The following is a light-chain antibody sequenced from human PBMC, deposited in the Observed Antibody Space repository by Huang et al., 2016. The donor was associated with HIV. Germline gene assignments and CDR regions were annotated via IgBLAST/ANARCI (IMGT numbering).Light chain of an antibody. V-gene: IGKV3-15*01. Sequence: EIVMTQSPATLSISPGKRATLSCRTSPSVSTNLACFQQKPGQAPTLLIYDASTMATGIPARFSGSGSGREFTLTISSLQSEDFAVYHCQQYHNWPRTFGQGTKVEIK. CDR2: DAS. CDR3: QQYHNWPRT. CDR1: PSVSTN. J-gene: IGKJ1*01.